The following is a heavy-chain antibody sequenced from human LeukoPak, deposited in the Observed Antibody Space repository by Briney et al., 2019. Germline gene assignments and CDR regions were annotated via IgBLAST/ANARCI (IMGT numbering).Heavy chain of an antibody. CDR1: GFTFSSYG. CDR3: ARDVVVRFPDY. V-gene: IGHV3-30*03. D-gene: IGHD2-2*01. Sequence: GGSLRLSCAASGFTFSSYGMLWVRQAPGKGLEWVAVISYDGSNKYYADSVKGRFTISRDNAKNSLYLQMNSLRAEDTAVYYCARDVVVRFPDYWGQGTLVTVSS. CDR2: ISYDGSNK. J-gene: IGHJ4*02.